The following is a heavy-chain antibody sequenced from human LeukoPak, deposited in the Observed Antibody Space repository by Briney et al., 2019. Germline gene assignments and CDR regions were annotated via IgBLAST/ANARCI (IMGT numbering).Heavy chain of an antibody. D-gene: IGHD2-8*01. Sequence: PSETLSLTCTASGGSVTTYFWSWIRQPPGKGLEWVGYISYSGSTNYNPSLKSRVTISGDTSKNQFSLKLGSVTAADTAVYYCATLYCTHGVCYFDYWGQGTLVTVSS. V-gene: IGHV4-59*08. CDR1: GGSVTTYF. J-gene: IGHJ4*02. CDR3: ATLYCTHGVCYFDY. CDR2: ISYSGST.